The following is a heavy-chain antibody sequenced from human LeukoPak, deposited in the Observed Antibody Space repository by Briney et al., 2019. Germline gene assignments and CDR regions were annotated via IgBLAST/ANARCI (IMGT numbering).Heavy chain of an antibody. CDR1: GGSISSYY. V-gene: IGHV4-59*12. CDR3: ARGIGIAARDFDY. D-gene: IGHD6-6*01. CDR2: IYYSGST. J-gene: IGHJ4*02. Sequence: SETLSLTCTVSGGSISSYYWSWIRQPPGKGLEWIGYIYYSGSTNYNPSLKSRVTISVDTSKNQFSLKLSSVTAADTAVYYCARGIGIAARDFDYWGQGTLVTVSS.